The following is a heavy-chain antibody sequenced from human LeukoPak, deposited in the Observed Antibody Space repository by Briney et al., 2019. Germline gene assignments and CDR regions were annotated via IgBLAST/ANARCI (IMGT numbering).Heavy chain of an antibody. V-gene: IGHV4-34*01. CDR3: ARETSAAEEFDY. CDR2: INHSGST. CDR1: GGSFSGYY. D-gene: IGHD6-13*01. J-gene: IGHJ4*02. Sequence: SETLSLTCAVYGGSFSGYYWSWIRQPPGKGLEWIGEINHSGSTNYNPSLKSRVTISVDTSKNQFSLKLSSVTAADTAVYYCARETSAAEEFDYWGQGTLVTVSS.